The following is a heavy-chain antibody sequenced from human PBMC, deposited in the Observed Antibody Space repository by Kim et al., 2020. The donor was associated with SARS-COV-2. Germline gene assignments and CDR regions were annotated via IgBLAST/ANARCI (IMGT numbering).Heavy chain of an antibody. Sequence: SETLSLTCTVSGGSISSSSYYWGWIRQPPGKGLEWIGSIYYSGSTYYNPSLKSRVTISVDTSKNQFSLKLSSVTAADTAVYYCARRSLFWISAFDIWGQGTMVTVSS. D-gene: IGHD3-3*01. J-gene: IGHJ3*02. CDR1: GGSISSSSYY. CDR3: ARRSLFWISAFDI. V-gene: IGHV4-39*01. CDR2: IYYSGST.